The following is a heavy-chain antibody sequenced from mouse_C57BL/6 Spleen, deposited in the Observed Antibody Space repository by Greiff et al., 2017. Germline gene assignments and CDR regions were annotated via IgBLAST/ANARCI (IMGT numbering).Heavy chain of an antibody. CDR3: ARNYGSSSFAY. CDR1: GYTFTSYW. Sequence: QVQLQQPGAELVKPGASVKLSCKASGYTFTSYWMHWVKQRPGQGLEWIGMIHPNSGSTNYNEKFKSKATLTVDKSSSTAYMQLSSLTSEDSAVXYCARNYGSSSFAYWGQGTLVTVSA. CDR2: IHPNSGST. D-gene: IGHD1-1*01. J-gene: IGHJ3*01. V-gene: IGHV1-64*01.